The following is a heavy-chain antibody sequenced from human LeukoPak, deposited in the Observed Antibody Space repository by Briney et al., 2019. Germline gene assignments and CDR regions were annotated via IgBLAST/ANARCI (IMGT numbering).Heavy chain of an antibody. J-gene: IGHJ4*02. D-gene: IGHD6-6*01. Sequence: ASVKVSCKASGYTFTSYGISWVRQAPGQGLEWMGWISAYNGNTNYAQKLQGRVTMTTDTSTSTAYMELRSLRSDDTAVYYCARDFFDSSSSLLFDYWGQGTLVTVSS. CDR2: ISAYNGNT. CDR1: GYTFTSYG. V-gene: IGHV1-18*01. CDR3: ARDFFDSSSSLLFDY.